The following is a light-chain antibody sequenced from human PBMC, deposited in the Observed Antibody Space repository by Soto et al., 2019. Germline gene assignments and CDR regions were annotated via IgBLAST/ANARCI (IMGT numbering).Light chain of an antibody. CDR3: QQYGSLPWT. Sequence: QLTQYPSTLSASVRDRVTITCRASQSISSWLAWYQQKPGKAPKLLLYTASSIESGVPSRFSGSGSGTEFTLTISSLQPDDFATYYCQQYGSLPWTFGQGTKVDIK. CDR1: QSISSW. J-gene: IGKJ1*01. V-gene: IGKV1-5*03. CDR2: TAS.